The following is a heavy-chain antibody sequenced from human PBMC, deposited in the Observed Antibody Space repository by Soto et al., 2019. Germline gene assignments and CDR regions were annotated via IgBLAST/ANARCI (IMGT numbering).Heavy chain of an antibody. CDR2: IIPVFGTT. Sequence: QVQLVQSGAELKKPGSSVKVSCKASGDTFSGYPINWVRQAPGEGLEWMGRIIPVFGTTTDAQRFEGRVTFTADESTNTAYMELRGLLCEDTAVYYCARDGGCGELKYRGPGTLVTVSS. CDR3: ARDGGCGELKY. CDR1: GDTFSGYP. J-gene: IGHJ4*02. D-gene: IGHD3-16*01. V-gene: IGHV1-69*18.